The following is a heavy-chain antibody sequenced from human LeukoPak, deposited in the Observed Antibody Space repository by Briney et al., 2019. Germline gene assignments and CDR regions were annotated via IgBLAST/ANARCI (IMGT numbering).Heavy chain of an antibody. CDR2: INPSGGST. V-gene: IGHV1-46*01. Sequence: ASVKVSCKASGYTFTSYYMHWVRQAPGQGLEWMGIINPSGGSTSYAQKFQGRVTMTRDTSTSTVYMELSSLRSEDTAVYYCARDRGYYDSSGYYRWGYLFGYWGQGTLVTVSS. J-gene: IGHJ4*02. CDR1: GYTFTSYY. CDR3: ARDRGYYDSSGYYRWGYLFGY. D-gene: IGHD3-22*01.